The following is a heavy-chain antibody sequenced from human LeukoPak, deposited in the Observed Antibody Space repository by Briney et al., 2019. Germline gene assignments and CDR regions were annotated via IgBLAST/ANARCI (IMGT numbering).Heavy chain of an antibody. CDR1: GITLSNAW. Sequence: GGSLRLSCAASGITLSNAWMSWVRQAPGKGLEWVGRIKSKTDGGTIDYAAPVKGRFTISTDDSKITLYLQMNSLKIEDTGVYYCTTDRAIAVRPVFDYWGQGTLVTVSS. CDR3: TTDRAIAVRPVFDY. J-gene: IGHJ4*02. V-gene: IGHV3-15*01. CDR2: IKSKTDGGTI. D-gene: IGHD6-6*01.